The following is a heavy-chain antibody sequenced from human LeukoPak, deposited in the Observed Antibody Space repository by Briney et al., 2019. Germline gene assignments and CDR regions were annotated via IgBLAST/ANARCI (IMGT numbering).Heavy chain of an antibody. CDR2: IYYSGST. CDR3: ARVYYYDSSGPFDY. J-gene: IGHJ4*02. V-gene: IGHV4-31*03. CDR1: GGSISSGGYY. D-gene: IGHD3-22*01. Sequence: SETLSLTCTVSGGSISSGGYYWSWIRQHPGKGLEWIGYIYYSGSTYYNPSLKSRVTISVDTSKYQFSLKLSSVTAADTAVYYCARVYYYDSSGPFDYWGQGTLVTVSS.